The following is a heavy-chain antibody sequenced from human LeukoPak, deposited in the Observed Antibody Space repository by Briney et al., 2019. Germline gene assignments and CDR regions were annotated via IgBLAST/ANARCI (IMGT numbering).Heavy chain of an antibody. CDR1: GGSISSRSYY. V-gene: IGHV4-39*07. J-gene: IGHJ4*02. CDR2: MYHSGST. D-gene: IGHD4-17*01. Sequence: SETLSLTCTVSGGSISSRSYYWGWIRQPPGKGLEWIGSMYHSGSTYYNPSLKSRVTISVDTSKNQFSLNLSSVTAADTAMYYCTRRHGDYPYSFDYWGQGTLVTVSS. CDR3: TRRHGDYPYSFDY.